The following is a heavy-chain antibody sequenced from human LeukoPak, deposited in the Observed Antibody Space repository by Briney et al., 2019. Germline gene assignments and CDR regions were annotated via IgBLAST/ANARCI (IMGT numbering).Heavy chain of an antibody. V-gene: IGHV4-59*01. J-gene: IGHJ4*02. Sequence: PSETLSLTCTVSGGSISSYYWSWIRQPPGKGLEWIGYIYYSGGTNYNPSLKSRVTISVDTSKNQFSLKLSSVTAADTAVYYCARAGYSSSWYLDWGQGTLVTVSS. CDR2: IYYSGGT. CDR3: ARAGYSSSWYLD. CDR1: GGSISSYY. D-gene: IGHD6-13*01.